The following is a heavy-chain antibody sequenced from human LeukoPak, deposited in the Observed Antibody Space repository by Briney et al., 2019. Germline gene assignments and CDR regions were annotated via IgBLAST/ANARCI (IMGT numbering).Heavy chain of an antibody. CDR3: ARDQYYYGSGTPFDP. J-gene: IGHJ5*02. V-gene: IGHV4-59*12. CDR2: IHYSGST. D-gene: IGHD3-10*01. Sequence: PSETLSLTCTVSGDSISSYYWSWIRQPPGKGLEWIGYIHYSGSTNYNPSLKSRVTMSVDTSKNQFSLKLNSVTAADTAVYYCARDQYYYGSGTPFDPWGQGTLVTVSS. CDR1: GDSISSYY.